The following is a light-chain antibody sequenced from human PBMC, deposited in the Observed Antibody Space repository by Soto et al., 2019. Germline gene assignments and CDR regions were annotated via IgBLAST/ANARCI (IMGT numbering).Light chain of an antibody. V-gene: IGLV2-14*01. CDR2: EVT. J-gene: IGLJ2*01. Sequence: QSALTQPASVSGSPGQSITISCTGSSSDVGGYHYVSWYRQHPGRAPHLLIYEVTNRPSGVSNRFSGSKSGNTASLTISGLQADDEADYYCGTWDSSLKSVVFGGGTKLTVL. CDR3: GTWDSSLKSVV. CDR1: SSDVGGYHY.